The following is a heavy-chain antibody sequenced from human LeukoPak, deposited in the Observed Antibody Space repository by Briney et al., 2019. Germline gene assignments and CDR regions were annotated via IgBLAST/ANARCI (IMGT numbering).Heavy chain of an antibody. CDR1: GFTFISYS. D-gene: IGHD3-10*01. Sequence: PRGSLRLSCAASGFTFISYSMNWVRQAPREGLEWVSSISSSSSHIHYADSVKGRFTISRDNAKNSLYLEMNSLRAEDTALYYCARDHRLDYYGTRDYYFDYWGQGTLVTVSS. CDR3: ARDHRLDYYGTRDYYFDY. CDR2: ISSSSSHI. V-gene: IGHV3-21*01. J-gene: IGHJ4*02.